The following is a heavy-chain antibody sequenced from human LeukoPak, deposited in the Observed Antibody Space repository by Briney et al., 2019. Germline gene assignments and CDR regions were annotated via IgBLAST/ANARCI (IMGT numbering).Heavy chain of an antibody. V-gene: IGHV3-23*01. Sequence: GGSLRLSWTVSGCTVSSNSWSWVRQAPGKGLEWVSAISGSGGNTYYADSVKGRFTISRDNSKNTLYLQMNSLRAEDTAVYFCARDRIGYCSATSCFVNSYYYMDVWGKGTTVTVSS. CDR3: ARDRIGYCSATSCFVNSYYYMDV. J-gene: IGHJ6*03. D-gene: IGHD2-2*01. CDR1: GCTVSSNS. CDR2: ISGSGGNT.